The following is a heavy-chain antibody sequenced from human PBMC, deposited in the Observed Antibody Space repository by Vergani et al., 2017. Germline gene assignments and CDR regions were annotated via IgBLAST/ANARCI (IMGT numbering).Heavy chain of an antibody. J-gene: IGHJ5*02. CDR3: AGTRRYYDFWSGDYWFDP. D-gene: IGHD3-3*01. Sequence: QVQLVQSGAEVKKPGASVKGSCKASGYTFPGYYMHWVRQAPGQGLEWMGWINPNSGGTNYAQKFQGRVTMTRDTSISPAYIELSRLRSDDPAVYYWAGTRRYYDFWSGDYWFDPWGQVTLVTVSS. CDR1: GYTFPGYY. V-gene: IGHV1-2*02. CDR2: INPNSGGT.